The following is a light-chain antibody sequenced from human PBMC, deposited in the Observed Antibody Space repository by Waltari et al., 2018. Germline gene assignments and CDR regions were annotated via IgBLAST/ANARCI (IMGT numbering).Light chain of an antibody. CDR2: DVT. CDR3: CSYAGSYTWV. CDR1: TNDPGSYNY. V-gene: IGLV2-11*01. Sequence: SALTQPRSVSGSPGQSVTISCTGTTNDPGSYNYVPWYQQHPGKAPKLIILDVTKRPSGVPDRLSGSKSGNTASLTISGLRAEDEAEYYCCSYAGSYTWVFGGGTKLTVV. J-gene: IGLJ3*02.